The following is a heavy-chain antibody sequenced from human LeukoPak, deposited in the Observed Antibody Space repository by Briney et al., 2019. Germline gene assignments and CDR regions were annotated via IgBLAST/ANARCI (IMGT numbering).Heavy chain of an antibody. D-gene: IGHD2-21*01. CDR2: IYHSGST. CDR1: GGSISSSNW. J-gene: IGHJ3*02. CDR3: ARPRHFVDAPPDAFDI. V-gene: IGHV4-4*02. Sequence: SETLSLTCAVSGGSISSSNWWSWVRQPPGKGLEWIGEIYHSGSTNYNPSLKSRVTISVDKSKNQFSLKLSSVTAADTAVYYCARPRHFVDAPPDAFDIWGQGTMVTVSS.